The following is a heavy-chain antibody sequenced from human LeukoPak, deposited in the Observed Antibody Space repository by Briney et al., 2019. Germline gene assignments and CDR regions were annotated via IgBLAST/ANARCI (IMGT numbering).Heavy chain of an antibody. Sequence: PSETLSLTCTLSGGSISSSDYYWGWIRQPPGKGLEWIGNIHYSGNTFYHPSLKSRITIAVDTSKNQFSLKLSSVTAADTAVYYCSRYIRRRPQFDYWGQGTLVTVSS. CDR3: SRYIRRRPQFDY. V-gene: IGHV4-39*01. J-gene: IGHJ4*02. CDR1: GGSISSSDYY. CDR2: IHYSGNT.